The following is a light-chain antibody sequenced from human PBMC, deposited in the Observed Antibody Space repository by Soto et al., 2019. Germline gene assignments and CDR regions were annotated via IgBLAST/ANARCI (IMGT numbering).Light chain of an antibody. J-gene: IGLJ1*01. CDR1: SSDVGGYNY. CDR3: GSYTSSNTLV. Sequence: QSALTQPASVSGSPGQSITISGPGTSSDVGGYNYVSWYQQHPGKAPKLLIYEVTYRPSGVSNRFSGSKSGNTASLTISGLQAEDEADYFCGSYTSSNTLVFGTGTKLTVL. CDR2: EVT. V-gene: IGLV2-14*03.